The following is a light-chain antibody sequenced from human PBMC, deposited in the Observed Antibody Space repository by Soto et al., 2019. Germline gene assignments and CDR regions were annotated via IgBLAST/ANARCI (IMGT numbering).Light chain of an antibody. Sequence: EIVLTQSPGTLSLSPGERATLSCRASKSVSSSYLAWYQQKPGQAPMLLIYGASSRATGIPDRFSGSGSGTDFTLTISRLEPEDFDVYYCQPSGSSPPLLGGGTKVDIK. J-gene: IGKJ4*01. CDR1: KSVSSSY. CDR3: QPSGSSPPL. V-gene: IGKV3-20*01. CDR2: GAS.